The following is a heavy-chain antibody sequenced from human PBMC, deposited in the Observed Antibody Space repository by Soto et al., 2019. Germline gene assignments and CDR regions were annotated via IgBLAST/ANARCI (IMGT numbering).Heavy chain of an antibody. Sequence: GGSLRLSCVGCGFTFSTYSINWVRQAPGKGLEWVSSISSRSDIYYADSVKGRFTISRDNAKNSVSLQMNSLRAEDTAVYYCAREYTAWPLAYGLDVWGQGTTVTVSS. J-gene: IGHJ6*02. CDR3: AREYTAWPLAYGLDV. D-gene: IGHD2-2*02. V-gene: IGHV3-21*01. CDR2: ISSRSDI. CDR1: GFTFSTYS.